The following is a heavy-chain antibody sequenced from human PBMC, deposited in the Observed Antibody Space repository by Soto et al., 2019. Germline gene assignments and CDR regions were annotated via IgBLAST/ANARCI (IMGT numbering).Heavy chain of an antibody. CDR1: GYTFTNYS. CDR3: ARGLSVYYFDY. CDR2: INAGNGNT. J-gene: IGHJ4*02. Sequence: QVQLVQSGAEVKKPGASVKVSCKASGYTFTNYSIHWVRQAPGQRLEWMGWINAGNGNTKYSQKFQGRVTITRDTSASTAYMELSSLRSEDTAVYYCARGLSVYYFDYWGQGTLVTVSS. D-gene: IGHD3-3*02. V-gene: IGHV1-3*01.